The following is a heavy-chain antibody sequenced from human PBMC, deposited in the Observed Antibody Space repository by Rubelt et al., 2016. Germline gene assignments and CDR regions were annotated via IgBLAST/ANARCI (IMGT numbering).Heavy chain of an antibody. CDR3: ARGGGVVVVPAATYSDY. J-gene: IGHJ4*02. V-gene: IGHV3-53*01. Sequence: WVRQAPGKGLEWVSVIYSGGSTYYADSVKGRFTISRDNSKNTLYLQMNSLRAEDTAVYYCARGGGVVVVPAATYSDYWGQGTLVTVSS. CDR2: IYSGGST. D-gene: IGHD2-2*01.